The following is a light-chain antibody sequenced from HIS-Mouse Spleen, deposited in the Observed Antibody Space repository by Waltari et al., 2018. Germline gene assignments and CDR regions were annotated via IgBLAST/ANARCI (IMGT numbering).Light chain of an antibody. V-gene: IGLV1-40*01. CDR1: SSNIGAGYD. J-gene: IGLJ1*01. CDR2: GNR. CDR3: QSYDSSLSAPYV. Sequence: QSVLTQPPSVSGAPGQRVTISCTGSSSNIGAGYDVHWYQQLPGTAPKLLSYGNRTRPPGAPDRFSGSKSGTSASLAITGLHAEDEADYYCQSYDSSLSAPYVFGTGTKVTVL.